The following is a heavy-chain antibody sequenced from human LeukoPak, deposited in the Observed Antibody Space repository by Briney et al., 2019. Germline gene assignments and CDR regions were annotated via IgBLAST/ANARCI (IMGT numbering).Heavy chain of an antibody. J-gene: IGHJ3*02. CDR2: ISWNSGSI. CDR1: GFTFDDYA. V-gene: IGHV3-9*01. Sequence: PGRSLRLSCAASGFTFDDYAMHWVRQAPGKGLEWVSGISWNSGSIGYADSVKGRFTISRDNAKNSLYLQMNSLRAEDTALYYCAKDMGSSAVAPDAFDIRGQGTMVTVSS. D-gene: IGHD6-19*01. CDR3: AKDMGSSAVAPDAFDI.